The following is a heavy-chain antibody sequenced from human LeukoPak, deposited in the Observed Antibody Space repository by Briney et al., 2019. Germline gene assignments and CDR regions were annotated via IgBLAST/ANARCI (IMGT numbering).Heavy chain of an antibody. D-gene: IGHD2-15*01. Sequence: GRSLRLSCATSGITFTDAWLSWVRQTPEKGLEWVARIKDKTDGGTIDYAVPVRGRFTISRDDSRNMLYLQMDSLKSEDTAVYYCTTGTPIDYWGQGTLVTVSS. CDR2: IKDKTDGGTI. J-gene: IGHJ4*02. V-gene: IGHV3-15*01. CDR1: GITFTDAW. CDR3: TTGTPIDY.